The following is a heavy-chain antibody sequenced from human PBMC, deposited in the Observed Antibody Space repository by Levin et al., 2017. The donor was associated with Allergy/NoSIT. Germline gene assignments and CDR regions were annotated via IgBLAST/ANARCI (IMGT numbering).Heavy chain of an antibody. CDR2: IYSGGST. CDR1: GFTVSSNY. CDR3: ARADYSNSPFLFDY. J-gene: IGHJ4*02. D-gene: IGHD4-11*01. V-gene: IGHV3-53*01. Sequence: GGSLRLSCAASGFTVSSNYMSWVRQAPGKGLEWVSVIYSGGSTYYADSVKGRFTISRDNSKNTLYLQMNSLRAEDTAVYYCARADYSNSPFLFDYWGQGTLVTVSS.